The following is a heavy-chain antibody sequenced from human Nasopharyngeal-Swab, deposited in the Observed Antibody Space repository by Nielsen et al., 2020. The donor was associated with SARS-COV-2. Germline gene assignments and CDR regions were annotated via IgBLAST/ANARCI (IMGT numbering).Heavy chain of an antibody. CDR1: GFTFSDYA. V-gene: IGHV3-73*01. D-gene: IGHD2-15*01. CDR2: IRSKGNNYAT. J-gene: IGHJ4*02. Sequence: GESLKISCAASGFTFSDYAIHWVRQASGEGLEWVARIRSKGNNYATAYSASVNGRFIIFRDDPTNTAYLQMNSLKSEDTAMYYCTRCGGGCYSGRDYWGQGTLVTVSS. CDR3: TRCGGGCYSGRDY.